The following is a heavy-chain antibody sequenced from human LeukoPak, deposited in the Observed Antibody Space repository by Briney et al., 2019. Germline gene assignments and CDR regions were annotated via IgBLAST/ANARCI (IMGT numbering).Heavy chain of an antibody. CDR3: ARQVGTAAALSY. CDR2: IYSSGTT. CDR1: GGSLSGYY. V-gene: IGHV4-59*08. J-gene: IGHJ4*02. D-gene: IGHD1-1*01. Sequence: SETLSLTCTVSGGSLSGYYWNWIRQPPGGGLEWIGSIYSSGTTNYNPPLKSRVTMSVDTSKNQFSLKLKSVTAADTAVYCCARQVGTAAALSYWGRGTLLTVSS.